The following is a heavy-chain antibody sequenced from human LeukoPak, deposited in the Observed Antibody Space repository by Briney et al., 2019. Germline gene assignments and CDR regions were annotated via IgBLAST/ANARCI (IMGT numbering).Heavy chain of an antibody. CDR3: ARGASYDSDDAFDI. Sequence: TSETLSLTCTVSGGSISSGSYYWSWIRQPAGKGLEWIGRIYTSGSTNYNPSLKSRVTISVDTSRNQFSLKLSSVTAADTAVYYCARGASYDSDDAFDIWGQGTMVTVSS. CDR1: GGSISSGSYY. CDR2: IYTSGST. J-gene: IGHJ3*02. D-gene: IGHD3-3*01. V-gene: IGHV4-61*02.